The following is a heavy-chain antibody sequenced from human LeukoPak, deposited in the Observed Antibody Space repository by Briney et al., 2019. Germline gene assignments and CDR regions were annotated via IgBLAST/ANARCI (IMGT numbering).Heavy chain of an antibody. J-gene: IGHJ6*02. V-gene: IGHV3-48*03. CDR1: GFTFSSYE. D-gene: IGHD1-1*01. CDR3: ARLSPGTGPYYGMDV. CDR2: ISSSGSTI. Sequence: GGALRLSCAASGFTFSSYEMNWVRQAPGKGLQWVSSISSSGSTIYYADSVKGRFTISRDNAKNSLYLQMNSLRAEDTAVYYCARLSPGTGPYYGMDVWGQGTTVTVSS.